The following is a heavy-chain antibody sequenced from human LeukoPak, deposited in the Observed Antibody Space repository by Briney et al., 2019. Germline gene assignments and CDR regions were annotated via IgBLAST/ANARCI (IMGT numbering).Heavy chain of an antibody. Sequence: SETLSLTCAVYGGSFSGYYWSWIRQPPGKGLEWIGEINHSGSTNYNPSLKSRVTISVDTSKNQFSLKLSSVTAADTAVYYCARGPPRYYYDSSGFTYFDYWGQGTLVTVSS. CDR1: GGSFSGYY. CDR2: INHSGST. D-gene: IGHD3-22*01. V-gene: IGHV4-34*01. J-gene: IGHJ4*02. CDR3: ARGPPRYYYDSSGFTYFDY.